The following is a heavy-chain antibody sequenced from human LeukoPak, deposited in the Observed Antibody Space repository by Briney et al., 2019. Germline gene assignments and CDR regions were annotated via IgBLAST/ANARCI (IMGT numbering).Heavy chain of an antibody. J-gene: IGHJ4*02. Sequence: GGSLRLSCAASGFTFSTYWMSWVRQAPGKGLEWVATIKQDGNEKHYVDSVKGRFAISRDNAKNSLYLQVDSLRAEDTALYFCVRGCGRSSCPYYFGYWGQGTLVTVSS. D-gene: IGHD2-2*01. CDR1: GFTFSTYW. CDR2: IKQDGNEK. V-gene: IGHV3-7*03. CDR3: VRGCGRSSCPYYFGY.